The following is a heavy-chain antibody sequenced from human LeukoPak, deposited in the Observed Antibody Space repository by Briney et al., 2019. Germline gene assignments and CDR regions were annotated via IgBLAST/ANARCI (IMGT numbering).Heavy chain of an antibody. CDR3: AKDTSYYYDSSGYYPDY. V-gene: IGHV3-53*05. Sequence: PGGSLRLSCAASGFTVSSNYMSWVRQAPGKGLEWVSVIYSGGSTYYADSVKGRFTISRDNSKNTLYLQMNSLRAEDTAVYYCAKDTSYYYDSSGYYPDYWGQGTLVTVSS. CDR2: IYSGGST. CDR1: GFTVSSNY. J-gene: IGHJ4*02. D-gene: IGHD3-22*01.